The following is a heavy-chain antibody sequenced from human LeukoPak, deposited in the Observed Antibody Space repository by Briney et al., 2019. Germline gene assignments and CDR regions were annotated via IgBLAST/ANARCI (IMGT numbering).Heavy chain of an antibody. V-gene: IGHV3-11*04. J-gene: IGHJ4*02. CDR2: ISSSGSTI. CDR3: ARDLAAADHDY. Sequence: GRSLRLSCAASGFTFSDYYMSWIRQAPGKGLEWVSYISSSGSTIYYADSVKGRFTISRDNAKNSLYLQMNSLRAEDTAVYYCARDLAAADHDYWGQGTLVTVSS. D-gene: IGHD6-13*01. CDR1: GFTFSDYY.